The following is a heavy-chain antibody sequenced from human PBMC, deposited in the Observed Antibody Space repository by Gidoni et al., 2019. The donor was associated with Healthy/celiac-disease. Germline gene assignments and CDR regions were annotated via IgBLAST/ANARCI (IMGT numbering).Heavy chain of an antibody. J-gene: IGHJ6*03. D-gene: IGHD3-22*01. V-gene: IGHV4-34*01. CDR1: GGSFSGYY. CDR2: INHSGST. CDR3: ARESPSTYYYDSSGYYSRGRSYYYYYMDV. Sequence: QVQLQQWGAGLLKPSETLSLTCAVYGGSFSGYYWSWIRQPPGKGLEWIGEINHSGSTNYNPSLKSRVTISVDTSKNQFSLKLSSVTAADTAVYYCARESPSTYYYDSSGYYSRGRSYYYYYMDVWGKGTTVTVSS.